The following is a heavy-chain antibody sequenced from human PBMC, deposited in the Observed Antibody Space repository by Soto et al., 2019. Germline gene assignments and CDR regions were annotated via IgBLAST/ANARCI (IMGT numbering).Heavy chain of an antibody. CDR2: FDPEDGET. V-gene: IGHV1-24*01. CDR3: ATDLGTRLDAFDI. J-gene: IGHJ3*02. D-gene: IGHD2-2*01. CDR1: GYTLTELS. Sequence: GASVKVSCKVSGYTLTELSMHWVRQAPGKGLEWMGGFDPEDGETIYAQKFQGRVTMTGDTSTDTAYMELSSLRSEDTAVYYCATDLGTRLDAFDIWGQGTMVTV.